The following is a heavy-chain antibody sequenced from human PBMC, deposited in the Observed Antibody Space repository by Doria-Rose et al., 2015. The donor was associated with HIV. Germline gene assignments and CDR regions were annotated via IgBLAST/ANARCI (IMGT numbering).Heavy chain of an antibody. Sequence: SGPVLVKPTETLTLTCTVSGVSLSSPGMGVSWIRQPPGKALEWLGKILSDDERSYKTSLKSRLTISRGTSKSQVVLTMTDMDPVDTATYYCARIKSSRWYHKYYFDFWGQGTLVIVSA. V-gene: IGHV2-26*01. CDR1: GVSLSSPGMG. CDR3: ARIKSSRWYHKYYFDF. J-gene: IGHJ4*02. D-gene: IGHD6-13*01. CDR2: ILSDDER.